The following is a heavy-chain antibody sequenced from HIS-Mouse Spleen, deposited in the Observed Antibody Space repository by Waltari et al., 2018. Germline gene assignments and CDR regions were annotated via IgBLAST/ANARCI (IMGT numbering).Heavy chain of an antibody. CDR2: IYYSGST. Sequence: QLQLQESGPGLVKPSETLSLPCTVPGGSISISSYSCAWIRQPPGKGLEWIGSIYYSGSTYYNPSLKSRVTISVDTSKNQFSLKLSSVTAADTAVYYCAREIPYSSSWYDWYFDLWGRGTLVTVSS. D-gene: IGHD6-13*01. CDR3: AREIPYSSSWYDWYFDL. CDR1: GGSISISSYS. J-gene: IGHJ2*01. V-gene: IGHV4-39*07.